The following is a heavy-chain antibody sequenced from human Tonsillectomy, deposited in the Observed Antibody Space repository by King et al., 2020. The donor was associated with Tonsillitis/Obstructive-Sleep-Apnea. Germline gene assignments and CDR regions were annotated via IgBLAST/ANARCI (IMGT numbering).Heavy chain of an antibody. J-gene: IGHJ4*02. Sequence: VQLVESGGDLVQPGGSLRLSCAASGFTFSSYAMSWVRQAPGKGLEWVSVIRGSGGSTYYADSVKGRFTISRDNSKNTLYLQMNSLRAEDTAVYYCATELSSIDYFDYWGQGTLVTVSS. CDR2: IRGSGGST. CDR3: ATELSSIDYFDY. V-gene: IGHV3-23*04. D-gene: IGHD6-6*01. CDR1: GFTFSSYA.